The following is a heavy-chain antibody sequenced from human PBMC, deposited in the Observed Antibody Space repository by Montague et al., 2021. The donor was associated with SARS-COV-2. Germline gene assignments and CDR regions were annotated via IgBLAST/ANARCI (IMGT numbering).Heavy chain of an antibody. V-gene: IGHV4-39*01. CDR2: IHYSGRT. Sequence: SXTLSLTCSVSGDSISRSTNHWGWIRQPPGKGLEWIASIHYSGRTYHNPPLKSRVTMSVDTSKNQFSLKLSSVTAADTAVYYCTRTTDDSALAATFWGQGTLVTVSS. CDR3: TRTTDDSALAATF. D-gene: IGHD6-19*01. CDR1: GDSISRSTNH. J-gene: IGHJ4*02.